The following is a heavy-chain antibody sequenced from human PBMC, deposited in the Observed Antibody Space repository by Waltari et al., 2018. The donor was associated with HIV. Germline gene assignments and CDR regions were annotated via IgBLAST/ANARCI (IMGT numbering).Heavy chain of an antibody. Sequence: EVQLVESGGVVVQSGGSLSLSCAASGFTFDDYALDWARQAPGKGLEWVSLISWDGGSTYYADSVKVRFTISRDNSKDSLYLQMNSLRAEDTAFYFCAKGDDYYDSRADWYFDLWGRGTLVTVSS. CDR2: ISWDGGST. D-gene: IGHD3-22*01. CDR3: AKGDDYYDSRADWYFDL. CDR1: GFTFDDYA. V-gene: IGHV3-43D*03. J-gene: IGHJ2*01.